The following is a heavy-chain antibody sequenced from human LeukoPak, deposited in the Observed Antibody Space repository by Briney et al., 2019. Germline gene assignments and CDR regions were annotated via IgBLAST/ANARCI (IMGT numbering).Heavy chain of an antibody. CDR2: INYSGNT. Sequence: SETLSLTRTVSGDSISSYYWSWIRQPPAKGLEWMGYINYSGNTNYNPSLKSRVPISVDTSKNQFSLRLTSVTAADTAAYYCAREGRQDYVYFDCWGQGTLVTVSS. J-gene: IGHJ4*02. CDR1: GDSISSYY. CDR3: AREGRQDYVYFDC. D-gene: IGHD4-17*01. V-gene: IGHV4-59*01.